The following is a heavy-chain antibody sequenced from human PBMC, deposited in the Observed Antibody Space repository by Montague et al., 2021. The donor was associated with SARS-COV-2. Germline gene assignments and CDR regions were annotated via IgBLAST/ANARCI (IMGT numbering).Heavy chain of an antibody. V-gene: IGHV4-30-4*08. D-gene: IGHD2-21*01. J-gene: IGHJ4*02. CDR1: GGSISSSDFF. CDR2: ISHCGGS. CDR3: ARLAVIVDTCGGTQHCFDY. Sequence: TLSLTCTVSGGSISSSDFFWTWVRQPPGRGLEWIGCISHCGGSKYNPSLKSRIALSLDTSANHFSLSFTSVTAADSAAYYCARLAVIVDTCGGTQHCFDYWGQGALVTVSS.